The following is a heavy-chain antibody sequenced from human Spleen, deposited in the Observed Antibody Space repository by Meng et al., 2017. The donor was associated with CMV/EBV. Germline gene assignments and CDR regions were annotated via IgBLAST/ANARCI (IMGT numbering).Heavy chain of an antibody. J-gene: IGHJ4*02. V-gene: IGHV3-21*06. CDR3: AREKGTGDVVGATGIRDC. D-gene: IGHD1-26*01. CDR2: ISSSSSYI. Sequence: GGSLRLSCAASGFSLSSYKMNWVRQAPGKGLEWVSSISSSSSYIYYADSVKGRFTISRDNAKNSLYLQINSLRVEDTAVYYCAREKGTGDVVGATGIRDCWGQGTLVTVSS. CDR1: GFSLSSYK.